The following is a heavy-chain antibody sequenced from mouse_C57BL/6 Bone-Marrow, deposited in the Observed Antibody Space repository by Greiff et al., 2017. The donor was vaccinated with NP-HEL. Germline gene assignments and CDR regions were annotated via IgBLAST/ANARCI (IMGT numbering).Heavy chain of an antibody. Sequence: QVQLQQPGAELVMPGASVKLSCKASGYTFTSYWMHWVKQRPGQGLEWIGEIGPSDSYTNYNQKFKGKSTLTVDKSSSTAYMQLSSLTSEDSAVYYCARELLWLRRLYFDYWGQGTTLTVSS. J-gene: IGHJ2*01. V-gene: IGHV1-69*01. CDR1: GYTFTSYW. CDR3: ARELLWLRRLYFDY. D-gene: IGHD2-2*01. CDR2: IGPSDSYT.